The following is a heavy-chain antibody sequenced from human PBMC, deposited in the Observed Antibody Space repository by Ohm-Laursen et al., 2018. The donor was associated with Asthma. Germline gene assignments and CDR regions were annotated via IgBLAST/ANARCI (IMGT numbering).Heavy chain of an antibody. CDR2: ISYDGSNK. CDR3: AKESMTTVTTRGYYYYGMDV. Sequence: SLRLSCAASGFTFSSYGMHWVRQAPGKGLEWVAVISYDGSNKYYADSVKGRFTISRDNSKNTLYLQMNSLRAEDTAVYYCAKESMTTVTTRGYYYYGMDVWGQGTTVTVSS. CDR1: GFTFSSYG. V-gene: IGHV3-30*18. D-gene: IGHD4-17*01. J-gene: IGHJ6*02.